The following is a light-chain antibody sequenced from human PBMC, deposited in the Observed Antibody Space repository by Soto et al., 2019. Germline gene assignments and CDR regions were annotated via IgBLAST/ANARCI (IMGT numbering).Light chain of an antibody. J-gene: IGKJ3*01. CDR1: QTLSSSNY. CDR2: GTS. CDR3: QQYGDSAFT. V-gene: IGKV3-20*01. Sequence: EIVLTQSPGTLSLSPGERATLSCRASQTLSSSNYLAWYQQKPGQAPRLLISGTSNRATGIPDRFSDSGSGTDFTLTISRLEPDDFAVYFCQQYGDSAFTFGPGTKVDIK.